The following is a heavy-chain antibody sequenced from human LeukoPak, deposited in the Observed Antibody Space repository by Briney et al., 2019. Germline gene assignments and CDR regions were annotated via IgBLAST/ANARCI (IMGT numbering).Heavy chain of an antibody. Sequence: GGSLRLSCAASGFTFSSYAMSWVRQAPGKGLEGVSAISGSGGSTYYADAVKGRFTISRPNSKTPLYLQMTSLRAEDTAVYYRVGAFVLMVYALGDQSAYWGQGTLVTVSS. CDR3: VGAFVLMVYALGDQSAY. CDR1: GFTFSSYA. CDR2: ISGSGGST. D-gene: IGHD2-8*01. J-gene: IGHJ4*02. V-gene: IGHV3-23*01.